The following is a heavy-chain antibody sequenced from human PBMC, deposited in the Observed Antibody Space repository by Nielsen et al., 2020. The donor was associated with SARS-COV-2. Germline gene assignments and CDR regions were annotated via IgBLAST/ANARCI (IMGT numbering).Heavy chain of an antibody. CDR2: INRRGTT. Sequence: ETLSLTCAVYGGSFTGYYWSWIRQSPGKGLEWIGEINRRGTTHYNPSLEHRVTISMDKSKNQFSLKVTSVTAADTAVYYCARDWNIAAERGAFDIWGQGTMVTVSS. J-gene: IGHJ3*02. D-gene: IGHD6-13*01. V-gene: IGHV4-34*01. CDR1: GGSFTGYY. CDR3: ARDWNIAAERGAFDI.